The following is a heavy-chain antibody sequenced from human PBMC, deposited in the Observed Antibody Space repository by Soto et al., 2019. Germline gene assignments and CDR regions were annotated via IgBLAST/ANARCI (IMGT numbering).Heavy chain of an antibody. CDR3: AKEGGDWYDGTAITGMDV. Sequence: GGSLRLSCAASGFTFSSYGMHWVRQAPGKGLEWVAVISYDGSNKYYADSVKGRFTISRDNSKNTLYLQMNSLRAEDTAVYYCAKEGGDWYDGTAITGMDVWGQGTTVTVSS. D-gene: IGHD2-21*02. CDR2: ISYDGSNK. J-gene: IGHJ6*02. CDR1: GFTFSSYG. V-gene: IGHV3-30*18.